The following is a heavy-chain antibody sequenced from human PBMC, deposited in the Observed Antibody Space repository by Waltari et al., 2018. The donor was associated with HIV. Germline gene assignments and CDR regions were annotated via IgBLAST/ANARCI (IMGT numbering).Heavy chain of an antibody. CDR2: INPNSGGT. CDR1: GYTFTGYY. V-gene: IGHV1-2*02. Sequence: QVQLVQSGAEVKKPGASVKVSCKASGYTFTGYYMHWVRQAPGQGLEWLGWINPNSGGTNYAQKFQGRVTMTRDTSISTAYMELSRLRSDDTAVYYCARAPLKWDIVVVPAAMGGANWFDPWGQGTLVTVSS. D-gene: IGHD2-2*01. CDR3: ARAPLKWDIVVVPAAMGGANWFDP. J-gene: IGHJ5*02.